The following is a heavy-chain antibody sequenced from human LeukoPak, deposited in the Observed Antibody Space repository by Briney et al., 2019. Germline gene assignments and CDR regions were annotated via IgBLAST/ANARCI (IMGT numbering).Heavy chain of an antibody. Sequence: GGSLRLSCTASGFSFSSYSMSWVRQAPGKGLEWVSVIYSGGSTYYADSVKGRFTISRDNSKNTLYLQMNSLRAEDTAVYYCAKGYCSGGSCYSDDAFDIWGQGTMVTVSS. CDR2: IYSGGST. V-gene: IGHV3-53*01. CDR1: GFSFSSYS. J-gene: IGHJ3*02. D-gene: IGHD2-15*01. CDR3: AKGYCSGGSCYSDDAFDI.